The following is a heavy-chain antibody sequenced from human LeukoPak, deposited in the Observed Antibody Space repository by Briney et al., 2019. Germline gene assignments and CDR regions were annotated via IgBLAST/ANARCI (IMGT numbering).Heavy chain of an antibody. Sequence: SETLSLTCAVYGGSFSGYYWSWIRQPPGKGLEWIGEINHSGSTNYNPSLKSRVTISVDTSKNQFSLNLSPVTAADTAVYYCARNEGRLVVPADMGGGLDYWGQGTLVTVSS. CDR1: GGSFSGYY. CDR2: INHSGST. J-gene: IGHJ4*02. CDR3: ARNEGRLVVPADMGGGLDY. V-gene: IGHV4-34*01. D-gene: IGHD2-2*01.